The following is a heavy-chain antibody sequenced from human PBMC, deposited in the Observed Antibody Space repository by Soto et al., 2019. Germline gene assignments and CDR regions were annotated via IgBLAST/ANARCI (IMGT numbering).Heavy chain of an antibody. CDR2: ISGSGGST. CDR3: AKVLRYFDWLTPYFDY. Sequence: GGSLRLSCAASGFTFSSYAMSWVRQAPGKGLEWVSAISGSGGSTYYADSVKGRFTISRDNSKNTLYLQMNSLRAEDTAVYYCAKVLRYFDWLTPYFDYWGQGTLVTVSS. J-gene: IGHJ4*02. V-gene: IGHV3-23*01. CDR1: GFTFSSYA. D-gene: IGHD3-9*01.